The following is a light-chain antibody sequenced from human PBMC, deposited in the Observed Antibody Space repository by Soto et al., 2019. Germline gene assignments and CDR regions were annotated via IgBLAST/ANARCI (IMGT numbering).Light chain of an antibody. CDR2: DVT. CDR1: SSDVGGYNY. J-gene: IGLJ3*02. V-gene: IGLV2-14*01. CDR3: SSYTSSSTPVV. Sequence: QSVLTQPASVSGSPGQSITISCTGTSSDVGGYNYVSWYQQHPGKAPKLMIYDVTNRPSGVSNRFPGSKSGNTASLTISGLQAEDEADYYCSSYTSSSTPVVFGGGTTLTVL.